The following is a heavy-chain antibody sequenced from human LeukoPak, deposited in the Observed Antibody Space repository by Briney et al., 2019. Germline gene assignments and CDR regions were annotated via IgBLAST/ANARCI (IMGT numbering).Heavy chain of an antibody. V-gene: IGHV1-2*02. CDR3: ARDNPIQLWLVYYYYGMDV. D-gene: IGHD5-18*01. CDR1: GYTFTGYY. J-gene: IGHJ6*02. Sequence: ASVKVSCKASGYTFTGYYMHWVRQAPGQGLEWMGWINPNSGGTNYAQKFQGRVTMTRDTSIRTAYMELSRLRSDDTAVYYCARDNPIQLWLVYYYYGMDVWGQGTTVTVSS. CDR2: INPNSGGT.